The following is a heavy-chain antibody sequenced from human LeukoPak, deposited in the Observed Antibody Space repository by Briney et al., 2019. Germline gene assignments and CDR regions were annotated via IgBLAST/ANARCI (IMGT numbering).Heavy chain of an antibody. CDR2: FKTNSGQV. CDR3: ARSVPDYTRFDY. D-gene: IGHD4-11*01. J-gene: IGHJ4*02. CDR1: GFTFSDYA. Sequence: GGSLRLSCVASGFTFSDYAMNWVRQAPGKGLEWVSTFKTNSGQVYYAESVRGRFTISRVNSKNAVYLEMSSLRAEDTALYFCARSVPDYTRFDYWGQGALVTVSS. V-gene: IGHV3-23*01.